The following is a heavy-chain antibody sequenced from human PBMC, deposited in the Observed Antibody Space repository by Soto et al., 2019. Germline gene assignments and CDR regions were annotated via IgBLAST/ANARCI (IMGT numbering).Heavy chain of an antibody. CDR1: GFSLSTSGVG. D-gene: IGHD3-22*01. CDR3: AHSLIGYYYDSSGSNWFDP. Sequence: QITLKESGPPLVKPTQTLTLTCTFSGFSLSTSGVGVGWIRQPPGKALEWLALIYWDDDKRYSPSLKSRLTNTKDTSKYQVVLTMTNKDPEDTATYYCAHSLIGYYYDSSGSNWFDPWGQGTLVTVSS. V-gene: IGHV2-5*02. J-gene: IGHJ5*02. CDR2: IYWDDDK.